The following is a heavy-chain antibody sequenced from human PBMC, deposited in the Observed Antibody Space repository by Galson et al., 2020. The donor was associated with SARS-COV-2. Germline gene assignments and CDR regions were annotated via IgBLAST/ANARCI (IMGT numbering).Heavy chain of an antibody. Sequence: SVKVSCKASGGTFSSYAISWVRQAPGQGLEWMGGIIPILGIANYAQKFQGRVTITADKSTSTAYMELSSLRSEDTAVYYCATSPSVTMIVVVASYCDYGGQGTLVTVSS. CDR1: GGTFSSYA. CDR3: ATSPSVTMIVVVASYCDY. J-gene: IGHJ4*02. V-gene: IGHV1-69*10. D-gene: IGHD3-22*01. CDR2: IIPILGIA.